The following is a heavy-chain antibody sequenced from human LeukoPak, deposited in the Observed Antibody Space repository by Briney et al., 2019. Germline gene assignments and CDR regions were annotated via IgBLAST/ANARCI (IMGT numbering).Heavy chain of an antibody. CDR2: ISSSGSTI. Sequence: GGSLRLSCAASGFTFSSYEMNWVRQAPGKGLEWVSYISSSGSTIYYADSVKGRFTSSRDNAKNSLFLQMNSLRAEDTAVYYCARPNYYGSGSYGFDYWGQGTLVTVSS. J-gene: IGHJ4*02. CDR1: GFTFSSYE. D-gene: IGHD3-10*01. CDR3: ARPNYYGSGSYGFDY. V-gene: IGHV3-48*03.